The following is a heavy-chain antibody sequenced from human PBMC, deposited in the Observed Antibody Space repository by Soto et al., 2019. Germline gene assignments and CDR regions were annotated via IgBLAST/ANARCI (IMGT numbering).Heavy chain of an antibody. Sequence: QVQLVQSGAEVKKPGASVKVFCKASGYTFFTYAMHWVRQAPGQRLEWMGWINAGNGNTKYSQKFQGRVTITRDTSASTAYMQLSSLRSEDTAVYYCARGPGGPDGPGDYWGQGTLVTVSS. CDR2: INAGNGNT. D-gene: IGHD2-15*01. J-gene: IGHJ4*02. V-gene: IGHV1-3*01. CDR3: ARGPGGPDGPGDY. CDR1: GYTFFTYA.